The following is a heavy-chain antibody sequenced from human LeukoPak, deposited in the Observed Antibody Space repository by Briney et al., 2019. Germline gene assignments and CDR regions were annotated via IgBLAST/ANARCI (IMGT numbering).Heavy chain of an antibody. CDR3: ARGLDAAHY. CDR1: DDSITMYY. V-gene: IGHV4-34*01. J-gene: IGHJ4*02. Sequence: SETLSLTCTVSDDSITMYYWTWIRQPPGKGLEWIGEINHSGSTNYNPSLKSRVTISVDTSKNQFSLKLSSVTAADTAVYYCARGLDAAHYWGQGTLVTVSS. D-gene: IGHD3-9*01. CDR2: INHSGST.